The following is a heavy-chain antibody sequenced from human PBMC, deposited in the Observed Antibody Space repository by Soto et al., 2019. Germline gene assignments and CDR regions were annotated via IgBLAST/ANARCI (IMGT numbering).Heavy chain of an antibody. CDR1: GFTFSTYW. V-gene: IGHV3-74*01. Sequence: EVQLVESGGGLVQPGGSLRLSCAAAGFTFSTYWMQWVRQVPGEGLVWVSRISENGGITTYADSVKGRFTISRDNAKNKLYLQMNGLRGEDTAIYYCAREYYSSGTHWGQGTLVTVST. CDR2: ISENGGIT. J-gene: IGHJ1*01. CDR3: AREYYSSGTH. D-gene: IGHD3-10*01.